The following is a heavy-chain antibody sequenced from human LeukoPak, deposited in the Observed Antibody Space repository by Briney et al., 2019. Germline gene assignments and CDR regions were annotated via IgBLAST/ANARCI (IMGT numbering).Heavy chain of an antibody. CDR1: GFTLSDYF. J-gene: IGHJ4*02. V-gene: IGHV3-11*01. CDR2: ISKTGATI. Sequence: PGGSLRLSCAASGFTLSDYFMIWVRQAPGKGLQWVAYISKTGATIQYEDSVKGRFTISRDNALNALYLQMNSLRVDDTGMYFCAREDYGGTNFDQWGQGTLVTVSS. D-gene: IGHD4-23*01. CDR3: AREDYGGTNFDQ.